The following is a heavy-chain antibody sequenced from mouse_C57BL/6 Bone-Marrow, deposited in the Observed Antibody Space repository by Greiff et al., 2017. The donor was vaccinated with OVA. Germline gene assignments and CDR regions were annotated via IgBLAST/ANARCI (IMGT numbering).Heavy chain of an antibody. V-gene: IGHV1-81*01. CDR3: ASDGSDCWYFDV. J-gene: IGHJ1*03. Sequence: QVHVKQSGAELARPGASVKLSCKASGYTFTSYGISWVKQRPGQGLEWIGEIYPRSGNTYYNEKFKGKATLTADKSSSTAYMELRSLTSEDSAVYFCASDGSDCWYFDVWGTGTTVTVSS. D-gene: IGHD1-1*01. CDR2: IYPRSGNT. CDR1: GYTFTSYG.